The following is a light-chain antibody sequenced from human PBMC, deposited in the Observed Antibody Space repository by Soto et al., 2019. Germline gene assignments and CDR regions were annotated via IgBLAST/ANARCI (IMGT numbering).Light chain of an antibody. V-gene: IGKV3-20*01. CDR2: GAS. Sequence: EMVLTQSPCTLSFSTEERATLSCRASQSITNNYLAWYQQKAGQVPRLLLYGASTRPTGIPDRFSGSGSGTDFTLTITRLEPDDFAVYYCQHYGSSPRTFGQGTKVDIK. J-gene: IGKJ1*01. CDR1: QSITNNY. CDR3: QHYGSSPRT.